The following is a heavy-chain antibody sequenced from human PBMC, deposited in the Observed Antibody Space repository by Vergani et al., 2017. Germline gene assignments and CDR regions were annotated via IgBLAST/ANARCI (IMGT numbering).Heavy chain of an antibody. V-gene: IGHV3-9*01. Sequence: EVQLVESGGGLVQPGRSLRLSCAASGFPFDDYAMHWVRQAPGKGLEWVSGISWNSGSIGYADSVKGRFTISRDNAKNSLYLQMNSLRAEDTALYYCAKDKGIAAAGIFDYWGQGTLVTVSS. CDR1: GFPFDDYA. CDR3: AKDKGIAAAGIFDY. CDR2: ISWNSGSI. J-gene: IGHJ4*02. D-gene: IGHD6-13*01.